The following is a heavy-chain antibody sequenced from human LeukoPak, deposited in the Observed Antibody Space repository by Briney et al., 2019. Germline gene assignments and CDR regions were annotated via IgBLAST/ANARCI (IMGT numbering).Heavy chain of an antibody. CDR3: AKNGQTGFSFDP. CDR2: SSDSGGT. J-gene: IGHJ5*02. CDR1: GGSLNGHY. V-gene: IGHV4-34*01. D-gene: IGHD1-14*01. Sequence: PSETLSLTCAVYGGSLNGHYWSWIRQPPGKGLEWIGESSDSGGTKFNPSLKSRVTISADTSKNQFSLKLSSVTAADTAVYYCAKNGQTGFSFDPWGQGTLVTVSS.